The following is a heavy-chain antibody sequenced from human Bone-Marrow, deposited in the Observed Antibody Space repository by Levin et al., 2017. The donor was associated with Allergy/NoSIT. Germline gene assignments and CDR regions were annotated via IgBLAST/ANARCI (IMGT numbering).Heavy chain of an antibody. J-gene: IGHJ4*02. V-gene: IGHV3-66*01. Sequence: AASVKVSCAASGFSVSNKYMTWVRQAPERGLEWVSVIYSGGDTFYADSVKGRFTISRDDSRNILFLQMNSLRVEDSGVYYCTRVVPDSSGWVPFDFWGQGTLVTVSS. CDR3: TRVVPDSSGWVPFDF. CDR2: IYSGGDT. CDR1: GFSVSNKY. D-gene: IGHD6-19*01.